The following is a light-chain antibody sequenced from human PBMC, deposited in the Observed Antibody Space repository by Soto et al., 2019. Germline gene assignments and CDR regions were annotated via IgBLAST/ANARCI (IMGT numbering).Light chain of an antibody. CDR3: QQRNIWPPVT. J-gene: IGKJ5*01. CDR2: GAF. V-gene: IGKV3-11*01. Sequence: MTQSPATLSLSPGEKATLSCWASETVATNLDWYQQKPGQPPRLHIFGAFNWDAGIPARLRGSGSGTDLTLTISSLEPEDYEVYYCQQRNIWPPVTFGQGTRLEIK. CDR1: ETVATN.